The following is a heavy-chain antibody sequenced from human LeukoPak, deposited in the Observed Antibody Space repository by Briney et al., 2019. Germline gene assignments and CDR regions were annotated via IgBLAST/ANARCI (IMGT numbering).Heavy chain of an antibody. D-gene: IGHD4/OR15-4a*01. CDR2: VSRSGGDT. Sequence: GGSLRLSCAASGFTFNNYAMHWVRQAPGEGLEWISTVSRSGGDTYYADSVKGRFTISRDNSKNTLYLQMNSLRAEDTAVYYCAKALNGYWGQGTLVTVSS. CDR3: AKALNGY. CDR1: GFTFNNYA. V-gene: IGHV3-23*01. J-gene: IGHJ4*02.